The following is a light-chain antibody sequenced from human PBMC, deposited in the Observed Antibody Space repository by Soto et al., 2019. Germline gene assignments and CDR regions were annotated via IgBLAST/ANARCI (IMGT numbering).Light chain of an antibody. Sequence: DVQMTQSPSTLSRSVGDRVTITCRASQTISSWLAWYQQKQGKAPKXLIYKASTLKSGVPSRFRGSVSGTELTINIRSLKPDDFETYEGQQYKSYSWTFRQGTKV. V-gene: IGKV1-5*03. CDR1: QTISSW. CDR3: QQYKSYSWT. J-gene: IGKJ1*01. CDR2: KAS.